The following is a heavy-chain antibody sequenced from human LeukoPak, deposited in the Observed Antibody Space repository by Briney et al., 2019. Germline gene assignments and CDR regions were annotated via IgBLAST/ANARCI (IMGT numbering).Heavy chain of an antibody. J-gene: IGHJ4*02. Sequence: SVKVSCKASGGTFSSYAISWVRQAPGQGLGWMGGIIPIFGTANYAQKFQGRVTITADESTSTAYMELSSLRSEDTAVYYCARGIVVVPAAFDYWGQGTLVTVSS. CDR1: GGTFSSYA. D-gene: IGHD2-2*01. V-gene: IGHV1-69*01. CDR2: IIPIFGTA. CDR3: ARGIVVVPAAFDY.